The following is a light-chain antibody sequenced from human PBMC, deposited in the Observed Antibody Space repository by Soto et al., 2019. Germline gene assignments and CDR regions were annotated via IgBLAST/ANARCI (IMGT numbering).Light chain of an antibody. Sequence: ILLTQSPSTLSSSAGDRATITCRASQGIDSYLAWYQQRPGKVPQLLIYETSILQSGVSSRFSGSGSGTDFTLTISRLEPEDFAVYYCQQYGSSGTFGQGTKVDI. CDR3: QQYGSSGT. CDR1: QGIDSY. J-gene: IGKJ1*01. V-gene: IGKV1-9*01. CDR2: ETS.